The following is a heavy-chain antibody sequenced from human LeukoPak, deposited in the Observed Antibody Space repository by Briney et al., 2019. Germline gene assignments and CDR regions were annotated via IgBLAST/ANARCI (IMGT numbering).Heavy chain of an antibody. CDR1: GFTFSRYS. CDR3: ARDKVLEYPSATDVYYFDY. J-gene: IGHJ4*02. D-gene: IGHD1-1*01. V-gene: IGHV3-53*01. CDR2: IYSGGST. Sequence: GGSLRLSCAASGFTFSRYSMNWVRQAPGKGLGWVSVIYSGGSTYYADSVKGRFTISRDNSKNTLYLQMNSLRAEDTAVYYCARDKVLEYPSATDVYYFDYWGQGTLVTVSS.